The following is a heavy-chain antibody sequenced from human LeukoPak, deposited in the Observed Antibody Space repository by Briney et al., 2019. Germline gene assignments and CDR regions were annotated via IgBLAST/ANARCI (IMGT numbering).Heavy chain of an antibody. D-gene: IGHD3-10*01. J-gene: IGHJ4*02. CDR1: GFTFSSYA. CDR2: ISGSGGST. V-gene: IGHV3-23*01. CDR3: AKQGGYYGSGREYYFDY. Sequence: GGSLRLSCAASGFTFSSYAMSWVRQAPGKGLEWASAISGSGGSTYYADSVKGRFTISRDNSKNTLYLQMNSLRAEDTAVYYCAKQGGYYGSGREYYFDYWGQGTLVTVSS.